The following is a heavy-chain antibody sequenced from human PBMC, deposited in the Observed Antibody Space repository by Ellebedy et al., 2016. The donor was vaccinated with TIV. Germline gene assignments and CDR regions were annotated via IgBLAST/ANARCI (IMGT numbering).Heavy chain of an antibody. CDR2: IKYDGADK. D-gene: IGHD2/OR15-2a*01. CDR3: VKRIGMSGGYFDY. CDR1: GFTFSVTW. J-gene: IGHJ4*02. Sequence: PGGSLRLSYAASGFTFSVTWMSWARQAPGKGLEWVARIKYDGADKDYVDSVKGRFTISRDNAKNSLYLQMNSLRVEDTARYYCVKRIGMSGGYFDYWGQGTLVTVSS. V-gene: IGHV3-7*03.